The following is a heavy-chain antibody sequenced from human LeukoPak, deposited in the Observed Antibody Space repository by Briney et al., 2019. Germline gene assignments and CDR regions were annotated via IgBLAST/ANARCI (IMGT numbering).Heavy chain of an antibody. CDR2: ISYDGSNK. CDR3: AKYEERGLRAFDI. V-gene: IGHV3-30*18. D-gene: IGHD4-17*01. J-gene: IGHJ3*02. CDR1: GFTFSSYG. Sequence: GGSLRLSCAASGFTFSSYGMHWVRQAPGKGLEWVAVISYDGSNKYYADSVKGRFTISRDNSKNTLYLQMNSLRAEDTAVYYCAKYEERGLRAFDIWGQGTMVTVSS.